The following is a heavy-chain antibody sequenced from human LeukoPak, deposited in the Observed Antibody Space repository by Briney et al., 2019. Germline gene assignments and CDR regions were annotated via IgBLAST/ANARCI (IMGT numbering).Heavy chain of an antibody. CDR3: ARDSPDVSGYSYGQGYYYYYYMDV. D-gene: IGHD5-18*01. V-gene: IGHV4-61*02. J-gene: IGHJ6*03. Sequence: SETLSLTCTVSGGSISSGSYYWSWIRQPAGKGLEWIGRIYTSGSTNYNPSLKSRVTISVDTSKNQFSLKLSSVTAADTAVYYCARDSPDVSGYSYGQGYYYYYYMDVWGKGTTVTVSS. CDR2: IYTSGST. CDR1: GGSISSGSYY.